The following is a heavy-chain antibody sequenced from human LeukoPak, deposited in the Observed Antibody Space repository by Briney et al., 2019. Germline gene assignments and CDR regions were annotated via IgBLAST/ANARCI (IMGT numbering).Heavy chain of an antibody. V-gene: IGHV3-20*04. Sequence: TGGSLRPSCAASGFTFDDYGMSWVRQVPGKGLEWVSGINWNSGSTGYADSVKGRFTISRDNSKNTLYLQMNSLRAEDTAVYYCAKDPVEMATTYNWFDPWGQGTLVTVSS. D-gene: IGHD5-24*01. CDR2: INWNSGST. J-gene: IGHJ5*02. CDR1: GFTFDDYG. CDR3: AKDPVEMATTYNWFDP.